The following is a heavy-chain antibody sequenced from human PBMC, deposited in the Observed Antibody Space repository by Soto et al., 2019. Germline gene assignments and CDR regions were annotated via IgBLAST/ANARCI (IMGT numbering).Heavy chain of an antibody. CDR3: ASLERVDAFDV. CDR2: IVPIFGSI. J-gene: IGHJ3*01. Sequence: QVQLVQSGAQVKKPGSSVKVSCKASGGTFRNYGITWVRQASGQGLEWLGGIVPIFGSINFAQKFRGRLTITPDESTSTGYLEVTRLSSADTAVYYCASLERVDAFDVWGQGTVVTVSS. D-gene: IGHD1-1*01. V-gene: IGHV1-69*01. CDR1: GGTFRNYG.